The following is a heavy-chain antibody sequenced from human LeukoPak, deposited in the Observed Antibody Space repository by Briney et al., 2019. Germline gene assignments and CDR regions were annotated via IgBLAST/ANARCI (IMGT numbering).Heavy chain of an antibody. CDR1: GYTFTGYY. Sequence: GVSVKVSCKASGYTFTGYYMHWVRQAPGQGLEWMGWINPNSGGTNYAQKFQGRVTMTRDTSISTAYMELSRLRSDDTAVYYCARDLYYGDYAGGFDYWGQGTLVTVSS. J-gene: IGHJ4*02. CDR3: ARDLYYGDYAGGFDY. D-gene: IGHD4-17*01. V-gene: IGHV1-2*02. CDR2: INPNSGGT.